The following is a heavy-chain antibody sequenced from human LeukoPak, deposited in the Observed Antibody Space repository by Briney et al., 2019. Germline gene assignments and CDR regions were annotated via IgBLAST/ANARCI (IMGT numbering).Heavy chain of an antibody. J-gene: IGHJ4*02. Sequence: GGSLRLSCAASGFTFSSYSVHWVRKAPGKGPVWVSRVNGDGSSTTYADSVKGRFTITRDNAKNTLYLQMNSLRAEDTAVYYCVRGGRSGTFDYWGQGTLVTVSS. CDR2: VNGDGSST. CDR1: GFTFSSYS. CDR3: VRGGRSGTFDY. D-gene: IGHD3-10*01. V-gene: IGHV3-74*01.